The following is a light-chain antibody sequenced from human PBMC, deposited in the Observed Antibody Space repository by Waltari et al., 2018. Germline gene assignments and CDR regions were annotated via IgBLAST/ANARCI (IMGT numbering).Light chain of an antibody. CDR1: QDINGY. J-gene: IGKJ1*01. CDR2: AAS. Sequence: DIQMTHSQSSVSASVGDRVTLTCRASQDINGYLTWYQQKPGKAPKLLIYAASSLQTGVPSRFSGGRSGTDFTLTITGLQPEDFATYFCQQGNTFPPTFGQGTKVDIK. V-gene: IGKV1-12*01. CDR3: QQGNTFPPT.